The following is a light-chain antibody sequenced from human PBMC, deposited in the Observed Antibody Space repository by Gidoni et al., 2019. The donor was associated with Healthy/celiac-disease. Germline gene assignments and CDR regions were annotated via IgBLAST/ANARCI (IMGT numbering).Light chain of an antibody. Sequence: SYELTQPPSVSVSPGQTASITCSGDKLGDKYACWYQQKPGQSPVLVIYQDSKRPAGIPERFSGSNSGNTATLTISGTQAMDEADYYCQAWDSSIDVVFGGGTNLTVL. CDR2: QDS. CDR3: QAWDSSIDVV. V-gene: IGLV3-1*01. J-gene: IGLJ2*01. CDR1: KLGDKY.